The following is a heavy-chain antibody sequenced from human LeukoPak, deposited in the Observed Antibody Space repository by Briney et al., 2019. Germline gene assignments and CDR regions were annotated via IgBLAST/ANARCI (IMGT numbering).Heavy chain of an antibody. V-gene: IGHV1-24*01. Sequence: ASVTVSCKVSGYTLTELSMHWVRQAPGKGLEWMGGFDPEDGETIYAQKFQGRVTMTEDTSTDTAYMELSSLRSEDTAVYYCATPDIVLMSGWYEFDYWGQGTLVTVSS. CDR1: GYTLTELS. CDR3: ATPDIVLMSGWYEFDY. CDR2: FDPEDGET. D-gene: IGHD2-8*01. J-gene: IGHJ4*02.